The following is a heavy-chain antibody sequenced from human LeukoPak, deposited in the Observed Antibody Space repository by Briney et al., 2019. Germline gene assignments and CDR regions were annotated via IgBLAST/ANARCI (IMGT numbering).Heavy chain of an antibody. CDR2: INHSGST. V-gene: IGHV4-34*01. J-gene: IGHJ4*02. D-gene: IGHD6-13*01. CDR1: GESFNNYY. CDR3: ARAPSAAAATASIFDY. Sequence: PSETLSLTCAVYGESFNNYYWTWIRQSPGKGLEWIGEINHSGSTNYNPSLKSRVTISVDTSKNQFSLKLSSVTAADTAVYYCARAPSAAAATASIFDYWGQGTLVTVSS.